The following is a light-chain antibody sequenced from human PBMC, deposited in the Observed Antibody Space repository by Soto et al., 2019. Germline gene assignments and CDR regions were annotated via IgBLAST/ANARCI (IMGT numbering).Light chain of an antibody. V-gene: IGLV1-47*02. J-gene: IGLJ1*01. CDR3: ATWDDRQSGRV. Sequence: QSVLTQPPSASGTPGQRVTVSCSGNTANIGKNFVYWYQQLPGTAPKLLIYNNDRRLSGVPDRFSGSKSGTSASLAISGLRSEDEADYYCATWDDRQSGRVFGTGTKLTVL. CDR1: TANIGKNF. CDR2: NND.